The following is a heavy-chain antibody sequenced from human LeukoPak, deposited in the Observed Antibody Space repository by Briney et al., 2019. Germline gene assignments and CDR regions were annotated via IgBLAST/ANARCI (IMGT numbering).Heavy chain of an antibody. CDR1: GFTFSSYA. V-gene: IGHV3-30-3*01. D-gene: IGHD3-3*01. CDR3: ARGSYDFWSGYLDY. CDR2: ISYDGSNK. Sequence: PGRSLRLSCAASGFTFSSYAMHWVRQAPGKGLEWVAVISYDGSNKYYADSVKGRFTISRDNSKNTLYLQMSSLRAEDTAVYYCARGSYDFWSGYLDYWGQGTLVTVSS. J-gene: IGHJ4*02.